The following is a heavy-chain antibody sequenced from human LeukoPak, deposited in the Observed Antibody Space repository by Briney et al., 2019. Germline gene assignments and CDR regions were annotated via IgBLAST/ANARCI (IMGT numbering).Heavy chain of an antibody. CDR1: GFTVSSNY. Sequence: GGSLRLSCAASGFTVSSNYMSWVRQAPGKGLEWVSVIYSGGSTYYADSVKGRFTIPRDNSKNTLYLQMNSLRAEDTAVYYCARARDVLYHFDYWGQGTLVTVSS. CDR3: ARARDVLYHFDY. CDR2: IYSGGST. V-gene: IGHV3-66*02. J-gene: IGHJ4*02. D-gene: IGHD2-2*01.